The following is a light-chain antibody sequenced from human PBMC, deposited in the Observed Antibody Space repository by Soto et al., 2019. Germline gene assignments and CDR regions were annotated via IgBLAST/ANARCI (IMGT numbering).Light chain of an antibody. CDR3: LLSYSGARGLV. CDR1: TGAVTSGHY. V-gene: IGLV7-46*01. J-gene: IGLJ3*02. CDR2: DTS. Sequence: QAVVTQAPSLTVSPGGTVTLTCGSSTGAVTSGHYPYWFQQKPGQAPRTLIYDTSNKHSWTPAQFSGSPLGGKAALTLSGAQPDEEAEDYCLLSYSGARGLVFGGGTKLTVL.